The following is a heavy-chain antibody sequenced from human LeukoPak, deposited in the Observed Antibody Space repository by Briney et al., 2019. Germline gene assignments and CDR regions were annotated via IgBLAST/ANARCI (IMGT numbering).Heavy chain of an antibody. CDR2: IYYSGST. Sequence: SETLSLTCTVSGGSISSSSYYWGWIRQPPGKGLEWIGSIYYSGSTYYNPSLKSRVTISVDTSKNQFSLKLSSVTAADTAVSYCARQLSRWIQLYDYWGQGTLVTVSS. D-gene: IGHD5-18*01. CDR3: ARQLSRWIQLYDY. J-gene: IGHJ4*02. V-gene: IGHV4-39*01. CDR1: GGSISSSSYY.